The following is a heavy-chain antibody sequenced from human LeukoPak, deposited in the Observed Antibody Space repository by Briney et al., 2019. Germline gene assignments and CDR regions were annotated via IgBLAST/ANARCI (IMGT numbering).Heavy chain of an antibody. J-gene: IGHJ4*02. D-gene: IGHD3-9*01. CDR2: INPNSGGT. CDR1: GYTFTGYY. Sequence: ASVKVSCKASGYTFTGYYMHWVRQAPGQGLEWMGWINPNSGGTNYAQKFQGWVTMTRDTSISTAYMELSRLRSDDTAVYYCARGGLRVRYFDWLFDYWGQGTLVTVSS. V-gene: IGHV1-2*04. CDR3: ARGGLRVRYFDWLFDY.